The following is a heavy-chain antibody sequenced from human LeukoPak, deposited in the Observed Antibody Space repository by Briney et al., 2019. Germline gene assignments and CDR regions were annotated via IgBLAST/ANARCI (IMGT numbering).Heavy chain of an antibody. D-gene: IGHD3-22*01. Sequence: GGSLRLSCAASGFTFSSYEMNWVRQAPGKGLEWVSYISSSGSTIYYADSVKGRFTISRDNAKSSLYLQMNSLRAEDTAVYYCAREPLYYYDSSGSFDYWGQGTLVTVSS. CDR3: AREPLYYYDSSGSFDY. CDR2: ISSSGSTI. CDR1: GFTFSSYE. J-gene: IGHJ4*02. V-gene: IGHV3-48*03.